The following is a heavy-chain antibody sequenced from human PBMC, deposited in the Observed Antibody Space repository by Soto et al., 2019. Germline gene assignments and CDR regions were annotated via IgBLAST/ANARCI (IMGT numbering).Heavy chain of an antibody. CDR3: ARLRGGYYDILTGYAPGDWFDP. D-gene: IGHD3-9*01. J-gene: IGHJ5*02. Sequence: SETLSLTCTVSGGSISSSSYYWGWIRQPPGKGLEWIGSIYYSGSTYYNPSLKSRVTISVDTSKNHFSLKLSSVTAADTAVYYCARLRGGYYDILTGYAPGDWFDPWGQGTLVTVSS. CDR1: GGSISSSSYY. CDR2: IYYSGST. V-gene: IGHV4-39*01.